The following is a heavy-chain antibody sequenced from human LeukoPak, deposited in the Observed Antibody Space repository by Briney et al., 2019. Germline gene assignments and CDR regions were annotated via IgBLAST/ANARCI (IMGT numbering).Heavy chain of an antibody. V-gene: IGHV1-2*02. D-gene: IGHD6-6*01. J-gene: IGHJ4*02. CDR2: INPNSGGT. Sequence: ASVKVSCKASGYTSTGYYMHWVRQAPGQGLEWMGWINPNSGGTNYAQKFQGRVTVTRDTSISTAYMELSRLRSDDTAVYYCARGPHIAARPPHKFDYWGQGTLVTVSS. CDR3: ARGPHIAARPPHKFDY. CDR1: GYTSTGYY.